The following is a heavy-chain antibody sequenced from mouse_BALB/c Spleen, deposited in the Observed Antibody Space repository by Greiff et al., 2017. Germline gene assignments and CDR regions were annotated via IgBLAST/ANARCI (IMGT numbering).Heavy chain of an antibody. D-gene: IGHD1-1*02. V-gene: IGHV1-5*01. J-gene: IGHJ1*01. CDR3: TRPPLGATRYFDV. Sequence: EVQLQQSGTVLARPGASVKMSCKASGYSFTSYWMHWVKQRPGQGLEWIGAIYPGNSDTSYNQKFKGKAKLTAVTSASTAYMELSSLTNEDSAVYYCTRPPLGATRYFDVWGAGTTVTVSA. CDR2: IYPGNSDT. CDR1: GYSFTSYW.